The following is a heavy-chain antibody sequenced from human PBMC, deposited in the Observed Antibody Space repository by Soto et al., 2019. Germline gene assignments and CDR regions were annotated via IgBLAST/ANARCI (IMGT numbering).Heavy chain of an antibody. Sequence: SETLSLTCTVSGGSISSYYWSWIRQPPGKGLEWIGYIYYSGSTNYNPSLKSRVTISVDTSKNQFSLKLSSVTAADTAVYYCARDRSDLRLSGYYYYGMYVCGQGTTVTVSS. CDR3: ARDRSDLRLSGYYYYGMYV. D-gene: IGHD2-21*02. J-gene: IGHJ6*02. CDR2: IYYSGST. CDR1: GGSISSYY. V-gene: IGHV4-59*01.